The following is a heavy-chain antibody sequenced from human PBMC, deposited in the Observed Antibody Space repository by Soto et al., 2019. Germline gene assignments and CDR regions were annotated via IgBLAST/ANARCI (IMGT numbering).Heavy chain of an antibody. CDR3: ARRGGAFLGYCSSTSCYAYDY. J-gene: IGHJ4*02. Sequence: GESLKISCKGSGYSFTSDWTSWARQMPGKGLEWMGRIDPSDSYTNYSPSFQGHVTISADKSISTAYLQWSSLKASDTAMYYCARRGGAFLGYCSSTSCYAYDYWGQGTLVTVAS. CDR1: GYSFTSDW. V-gene: IGHV5-10-1*01. D-gene: IGHD2-2*01. CDR2: IDPSDSYT.